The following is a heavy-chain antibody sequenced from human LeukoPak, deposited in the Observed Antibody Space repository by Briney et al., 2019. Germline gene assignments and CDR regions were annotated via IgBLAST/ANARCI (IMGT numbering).Heavy chain of an antibody. CDR1: GCTFSNYA. V-gene: IGHV3-23*01. CDR2: ISGGGGST. J-gene: IGHJ4*02. D-gene: IGHD6-6*01. Sequence: PGGSLRLSCAASGCTFSNYAMTWVRQAPGKGLEWVSAISGGGGSTYYADSLKGRFTISRDNSKNTLYLQMNSLRAEHTAVYYCARERSSSSRAPYFDYWGQGTLVTVSS. CDR3: ARERSSSSRAPYFDY.